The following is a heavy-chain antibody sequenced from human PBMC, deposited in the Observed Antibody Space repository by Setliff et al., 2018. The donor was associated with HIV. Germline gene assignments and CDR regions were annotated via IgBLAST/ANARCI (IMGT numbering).Heavy chain of an antibody. CDR1: GYTFTSYA. V-gene: IGHV1-8*02. D-gene: IGHD3-22*01. Sequence: ASVKVSCKTSGYTFTSYAVHWVRQATGQGLEWMGYLNPNSGGTGYAQRFQGRLTMTGDTSVSTAYLELGSLRSDDTAVYYCATPMFPNYHDNSVLIDWGQGTPVTVSS. CDR2: LNPNSGGT. J-gene: IGHJ1*01. CDR3: ATPMFPNYHDNSVLID.